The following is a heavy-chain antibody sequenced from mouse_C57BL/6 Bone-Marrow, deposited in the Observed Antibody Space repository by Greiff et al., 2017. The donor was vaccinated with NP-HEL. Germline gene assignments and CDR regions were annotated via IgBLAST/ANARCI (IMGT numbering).Heavy chain of an antibody. CDR1: GYTFTDYY. V-gene: IGHV1-26*01. CDR2: INPNNGGT. CDR3: ARVKTTVVAHDY. D-gene: IGHD1-1*01. Sequence: EVQLQQSGPELVKPGASVKISCKASGYTFTDYYMNWVKQSHGKSLEWIGDINPNNGGTSYNQKFKGKATLTVDKSSSTAYMELRSLTSEDSAVYYCARVKTTVVAHDYWGQGTTLTVSS. J-gene: IGHJ2*01.